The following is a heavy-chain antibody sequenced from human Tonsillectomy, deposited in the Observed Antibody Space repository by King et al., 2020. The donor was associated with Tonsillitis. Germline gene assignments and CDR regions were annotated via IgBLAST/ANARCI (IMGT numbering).Heavy chain of an antibody. CDR1: GDSINSGGYF. J-gene: IGHJ4*02. CDR2: IYYSGST. D-gene: IGHD2-21*02. V-gene: IGHV4-31*03. CDR3: ARGNWDGVCYSTDYFDY. Sequence: QLQESGPGLVKPSQTLSLTCTVSGDSINSGGYFWSWIRQHPGKGLEWIGYIYYSGSTYYNPSLKSRVTMSVDTSKNQFSLRLSSVTAADTAVYYCARGNWDGVCYSTDYFDYWGQGTLVPVSS.